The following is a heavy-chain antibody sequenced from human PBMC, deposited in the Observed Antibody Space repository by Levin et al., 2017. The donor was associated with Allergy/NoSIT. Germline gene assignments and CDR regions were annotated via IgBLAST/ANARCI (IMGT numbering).Heavy chain of an antibody. CDR2: ISFDGSNK. Sequence: LSLTCAASGFTFSNYAMHWVRQAPGKGLEWVAVISFDGSNKNYADSVKGRFTISRDNSKNTLYLQMNSLRAEDAAVYYCARDIEQWLVLYYFDYWGQGTLVTVSS. J-gene: IGHJ4*02. CDR1: GFTFSNYA. CDR3: ARDIEQWLVLYYFDY. D-gene: IGHD6-19*01. V-gene: IGHV3-30-3*01.